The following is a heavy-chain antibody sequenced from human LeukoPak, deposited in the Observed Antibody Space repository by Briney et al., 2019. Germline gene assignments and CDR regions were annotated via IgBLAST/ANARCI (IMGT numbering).Heavy chain of an antibody. CDR1: GFTVSSNY. CDR2: IYSGGST. D-gene: IGHD5-18*01. V-gene: IGHV3-66*01. CDR3: AREHSYGQGRIDY. Sequence: GGSLRLSCAASGFTVSSNYMSWVRQAPGKGLEWVSVIYSGGSTYYADSVKGRFTISRDNSKNTLYLQMNSLRAEDTAVYYCAREHSYGQGRIDYWGQGTLVTVSS. J-gene: IGHJ4*02.